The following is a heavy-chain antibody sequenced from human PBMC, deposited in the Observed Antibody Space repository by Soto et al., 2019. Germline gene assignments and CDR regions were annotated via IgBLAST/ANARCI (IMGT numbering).Heavy chain of an antibody. CDR2: ISGDGSST. J-gene: IGHJ3*01. V-gene: IGHV3-74*01. D-gene: IGHD1-7*01. Sequence: EVQLVDSGGGLVQPGGSLRLSCAASEFTFRSYWMHWVRQSPGKGLVGVSRISGDGSSTNYADSVKGRFTISRDNAKNTVYLQIDSLRAEDTAVYYCARSLPGTYGAFDLWGQGTMVTVSS. CDR3: ARSLPGTYGAFDL. CDR1: EFTFRSYW.